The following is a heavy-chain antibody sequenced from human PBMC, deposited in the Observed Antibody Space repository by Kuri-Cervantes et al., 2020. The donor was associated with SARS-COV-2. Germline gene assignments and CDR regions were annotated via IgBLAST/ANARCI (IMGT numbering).Heavy chain of an antibody. V-gene: IGHV3-23*01. J-gene: IGHJ5*02. CDR2: ISGSGGTT. CDR3: AKDQNLDVVVVPAA. CDR1: GFTFSLYG. D-gene: IGHD2-15*01. Sequence: GESLKISCEASGFTFSLYGMHWVRQAPGKGLEWVSTISGSGGTTFYADSVKGRFTISRDNSKNTLYLQMNSLRAEDTAVYYCAKDQNLDVVVVPAAWGQGSLVTVSS.